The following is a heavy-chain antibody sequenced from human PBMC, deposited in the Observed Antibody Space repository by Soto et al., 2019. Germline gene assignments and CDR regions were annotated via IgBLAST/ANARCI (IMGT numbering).Heavy chain of an antibody. CDR2: IIPILGIA. Sequence: SVKVSCKASGGTFSSYTISWVRQAPGQGLEWMGRIIPILGIANYAQKFQGRVTITADKSTSTAYMELSSLGSEDTAVYYCARGGGVFGVVINPNYYYYMDVWGKGTTVTVSS. J-gene: IGHJ6*03. V-gene: IGHV1-69*02. D-gene: IGHD3-3*01. CDR1: GGTFSSYT. CDR3: ARGGGVFGVVINPNYYYYMDV.